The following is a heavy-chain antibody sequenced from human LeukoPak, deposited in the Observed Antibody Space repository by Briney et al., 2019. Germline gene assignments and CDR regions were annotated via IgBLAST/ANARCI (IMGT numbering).Heavy chain of an antibody. J-gene: IGHJ6*03. CDR1: GGSISSSNW. D-gene: IGHD6-6*01. CDR3: ARIHIAARPPYAYYYMDV. V-gene: IGHV4-61*05. Sequence: SETLSLTCAVSGGSISSSNWWSWIRQPPGKGLEWIGYIYYSGSTNYNPSLKSRVTISVDTSKNQFSLKLSSVTAADTAVYYCARIHIAARPPYAYYYMDVWGKGTTVTVSS. CDR2: IYYSGST.